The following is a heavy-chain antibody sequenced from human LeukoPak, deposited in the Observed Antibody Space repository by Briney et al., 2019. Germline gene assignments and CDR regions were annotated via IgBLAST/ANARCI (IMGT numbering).Heavy chain of an antibody. CDR1: GFTFDDYA. Sequence: GRSLRLSCVASGFTFDDYAMHWVRQAPGKGLEWVAGINWNSVSAVYADSLKGRLTISRDNAKNSLFPQMNSLKTEDTAFYYCAKGARSSSGYTTDWGQGILVTVSS. CDR3: AKGARSSSGYTTD. CDR2: INWNSVSA. D-gene: IGHD3-22*01. J-gene: IGHJ4*02. V-gene: IGHV3-9*01.